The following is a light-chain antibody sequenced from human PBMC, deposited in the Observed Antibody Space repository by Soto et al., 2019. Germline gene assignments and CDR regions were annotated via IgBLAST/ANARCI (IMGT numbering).Light chain of an antibody. Sequence: QSALTQPASVSGSPGQSITISCTGTSSDVGAYNLVSWYQQHPGKAPKLMIYEGSKRPSGVSNRFSGSKSGNTASLTISGLQAEDEADYYCCSYAGSRFHWVFGGGTKLTVL. CDR3: CSYAGSRFHWV. J-gene: IGLJ3*02. CDR1: SSDVGAYNL. CDR2: EGS. V-gene: IGLV2-23*01.